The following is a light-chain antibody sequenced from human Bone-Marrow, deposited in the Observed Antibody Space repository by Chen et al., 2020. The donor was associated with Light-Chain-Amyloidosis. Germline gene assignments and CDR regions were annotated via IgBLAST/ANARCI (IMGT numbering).Light chain of an antibody. CDR1: NIGSTS. CDR3: QVWDRSSDRPV. Sequence: SYVLTQPSSVSVAPGQTATIACGGNNIGSTSVHWSQQTPGQAPLLVVYDDSDRPSGLPERLSGSNSGNTATLTISRVEAGDAADYYCQVWDRSSDRPVFGGGTKLTVL. CDR2: DDS. J-gene: IGLJ3*02. V-gene: IGLV3-21*02.